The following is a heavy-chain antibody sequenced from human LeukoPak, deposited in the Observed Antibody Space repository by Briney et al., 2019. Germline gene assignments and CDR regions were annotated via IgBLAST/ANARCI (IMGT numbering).Heavy chain of an antibody. V-gene: IGHV3-30*03. D-gene: IGHD6-19*01. CDR1: GFTFSTYA. J-gene: IGHJ4*02. CDR2: ISYDGSYK. Sequence: GGSLRLSCAASGFTFSTYAMHWVRQAPGKGLEWVAVISYDGSYKYYADSVKGRFSISRDNSKKTLYLQMNSLRAEDTAVYYCASELLGRAVAGSPFDYWGQGTLVTVSS. CDR3: ASELLGRAVAGSPFDY.